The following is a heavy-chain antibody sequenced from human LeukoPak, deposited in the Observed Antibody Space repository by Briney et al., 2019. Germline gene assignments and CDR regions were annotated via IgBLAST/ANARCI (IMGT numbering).Heavy chain of an antibody. D-gene: IGHD2-21*02. CDR2: IKHDGSEKQDGSEK. CDR1: GFTFSQYW. J-gene: IGHJ2*01. V-gene: IGHV3-7*01. CDR3: AKLVVVTATYWYFDL. Sequence: GGSLRLSCAASGFTFSQYWMSWVRQAPGKGLEWVANIKHDGSEKQDGSEKNYVDSVTGRFTISRDNAKNSLYLQMNSLRPEDTAVYYCAKLVVVTATYWYFDLWGRGTPVTVSS.